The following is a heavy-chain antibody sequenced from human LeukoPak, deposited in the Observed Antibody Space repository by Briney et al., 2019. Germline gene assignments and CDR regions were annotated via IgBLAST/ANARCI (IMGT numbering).Heavy chain of an antibody. J-gene: IGHJ4*02. CDR3: ARSIVGASQSYFDC. CDR2: INPNSGGT. Sequence: ASVKVSCKASGYTFTGYYMHWVRQAPGQGLEWMGWINPNSGGTNYAQKFQGRVTMTRDTSISTAYMELSRLRSDDTAVYYCARSIVGASQSYFDCWGQGTLVTVSS. D-gene: IGHD1-26*01. CDR1: GYTFTGYY. V-gene: IGHV1-2*02.